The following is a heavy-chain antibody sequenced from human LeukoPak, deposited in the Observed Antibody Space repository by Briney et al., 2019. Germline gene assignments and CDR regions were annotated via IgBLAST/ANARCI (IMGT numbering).Heavy chain of an antibody. CDR3: ARAITMVRGVIIVPLYYYYGMDV. CDR2: IYYSGST. CDR1: GGSISSGGYY. J-gene: IGHJ6*02. D-gene: IGHD3-10*01. Sequence: SETLSLTCTVSGGSISSGGYYWSWIRQHPGKGLEWIGYIYYSGSTYYNPSLKSRVTISVDTSKSQFSLKLSSVTAADTAVYYCARAITMVRGVIIVPLYYYYGMDVWGQGTTVTVSS. V-gene: IGHV4-30-4*08.